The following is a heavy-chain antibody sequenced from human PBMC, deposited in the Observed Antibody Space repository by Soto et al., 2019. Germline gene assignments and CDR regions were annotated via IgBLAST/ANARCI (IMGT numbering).Heavy chain of an antibody. D-gene: IGHD2-2*01. J-gene: IGHJ6*02. CDR3: ARLGGYCSGTSCYGYYGMDV. CDR2: FYYSGST. V-gene: IGHV4-59*08. CDR1: GGSISSYY. Sequence: PSETLSLTCTVSGGSISSYYWSWIRQPPGKGLEWIGTFYYSGSTHYNPSLESRVTISVDTSKNQFSLKVNSVTAADTAMYYCARLGGYCSGTSCYGYYGMDVWGQGTTVTVSS.